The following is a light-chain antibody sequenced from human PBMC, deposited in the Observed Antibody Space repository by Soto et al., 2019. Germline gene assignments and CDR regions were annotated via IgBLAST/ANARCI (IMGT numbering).Light chain of an antibody. Sequence: QSVLTQPPSASGTPGQRVTISCSGSSSNIGSNCVNWYRQLPGTAPKLLIYSNNQRPSGVPDRFSGSKSGTSASLAISGLQSEDEADYFCAVWDDSLSGVVFGGGTKLTVL. J-gene: IGLJ2*01. CDR1: SSNIGSNC. CDR2: SNN. CDR3: AVWDDSLSGVV. V-gene: IGLV1-44*01.